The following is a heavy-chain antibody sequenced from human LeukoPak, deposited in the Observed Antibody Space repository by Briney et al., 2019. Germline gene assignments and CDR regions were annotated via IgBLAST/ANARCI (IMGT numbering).Heavy chain of an antibody. Sequence: GGSLRLSCAASGFIFSDYWMHWVRQGPGKGLVWVSRIKSDESSTSYAASVKGRFTISRDNAKNTVYVHMNSLRDEDTAVYYCARGGRYAYFLDYWGQGTLVTVSS. V-gene: IGHV3-74*01. J-gene: IGHJ4*02. CDR3: ARGGRYAYFLDY. CDR2: IKSDESST. D-gene: IGHD3-16*01. CDR1: GFIFSDYW.